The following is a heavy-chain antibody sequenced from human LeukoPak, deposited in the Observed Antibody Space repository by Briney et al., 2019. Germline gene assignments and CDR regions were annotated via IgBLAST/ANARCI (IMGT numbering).Heavy chain of an antibody. CDR1: GFTFSSYG. J-gene: IGHJ4*02. V-gene: IGHV3-33*08. Sequence: PGESLRLSCAASGFTFSSYGMHWVRQAPGKGLEWVAVIWYDGSNKYYADSVKGRFTISRDNSKNTLYLQMNSLRAEDTAVYYCARSRMVRGVTQAYEFFDYWGQGTLVTVSS. D-gene: IGHD3-10*01. CDR2: IWYDGSNK. CDR3: ARSRMVRGVTQAYEFFDY.